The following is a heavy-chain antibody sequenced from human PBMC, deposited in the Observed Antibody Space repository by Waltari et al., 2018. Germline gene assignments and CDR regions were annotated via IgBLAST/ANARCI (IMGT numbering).Heavy chain of an antibody. CDR1: GFTFSSYS. V-gene: IGHV3-21*01. J-gene: IGHJ5*02. Sequence: EVQLVESGGGLVKPGGSLRLSCAASGFTFSSYSMNWVRQAPGKGLEWVSSISSSSSYIYYADSVKGRFTISRDNAKNSLYLQMNSLRAEDTAVYYCARGDDYGGWFDPWGQGTLVTVSS. D-gene: IGHD4-17*01. CDR3: ARGDDYGGWFDP. CDR2: ISSSSSYI.